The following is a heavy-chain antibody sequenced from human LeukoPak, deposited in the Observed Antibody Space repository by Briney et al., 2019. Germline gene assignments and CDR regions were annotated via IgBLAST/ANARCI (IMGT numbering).Heavy chain of an antibody. CDR2: INHSGGT. D-gene: IGHD2-15*01. Sequence: SETLSLTCAVYGGSFSGYYWSWIRQPPGKGLEWIGEINHSGGTNYNPSLKSRVTISVDTSKNQFSLKLSSVTAADTAVYYCARGYCSGGSCYYYYYYMDVWGKGTTVTVSS. CDR1: GGSFSGYY. V-gene: IGHV4-34*01. CDR3: ARGYCSGGSCYYYYYYMDV. J-gene: IGHJ6*03.